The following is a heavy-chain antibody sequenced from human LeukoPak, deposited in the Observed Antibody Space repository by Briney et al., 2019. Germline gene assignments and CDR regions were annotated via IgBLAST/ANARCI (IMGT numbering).Heavy chain of an antibody. CDR1: GFTFNNAW. J-gene: IGHJ4*02. CDR3: AKGRAGNYYYERSDY. V-gene: IGHV3-15*01. D-gene: IGHD3-22*01. CDR2: IKRKTYGGTT. Sequence: GGALRLSCAASGFTFNNAWMSWVRQAPGEGREGVGGIKRKTYGGTTDYAAAVKGRFTISRDDSKNTLYMQRSNLSADDPAVYYCAKGRAGNYYYERSDYWRQGTLVTVSS.